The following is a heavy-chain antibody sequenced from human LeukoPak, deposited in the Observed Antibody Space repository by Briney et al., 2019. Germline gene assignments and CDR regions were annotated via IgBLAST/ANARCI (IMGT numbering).Heavy chain of an antibody. J-gene: IGHJ4*02. CDR2: INPNSGGT. Sequence: ASVKVSCKASGYTFTGYYMHWVREAPGQGLEWMGWINPNSGGTNYARKFQGRVTMTRDTSISTAYMELSRLRSDDTAVYYCARDYYESSGYFGYWGQGTLVTVSP. V-gene: IGHV1-2*02. CDR3: ARDYYESSGYFGY. D-gene: IGHD3-22*01. CDR1: GYTFTGYY.